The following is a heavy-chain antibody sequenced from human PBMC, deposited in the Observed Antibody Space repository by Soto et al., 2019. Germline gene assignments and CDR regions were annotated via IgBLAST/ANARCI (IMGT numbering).Heavy chain of an antibody. CDR1: GFTVSSFP. J-gene: IGHJ5*01. CDR3: AKVLLLWPEWFDS. V-gene: IGHV3-23*01. D-gene: IGHD3-10*01. Sequence: EVQLLESGGGLVQPGGSLRLSCAASGFTVSSFPMQWVRQAPGKGLEWVSGISNNAGTTYYADSVKGRFTISRDNSKNTVYLQMTSLRAEDTAIYYCAKVLLLWPEWFDSWGQGTLVTVSS. CDR2: ISNNAGTT.